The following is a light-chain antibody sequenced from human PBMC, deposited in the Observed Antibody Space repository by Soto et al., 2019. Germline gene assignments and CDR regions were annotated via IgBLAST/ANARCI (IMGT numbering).Light chain of an antibody. V-gene: IGKV1-5*01. Sequence: DIQMTQSPSTLSASVGDIVTITFRASQSISSWLAWYQQKPGKAPKLLIYDASSLESGVPTRSSGSGSETNFTLTISSLQPEDFATYYCQLFYDYPHSFGPGTKVDI. CDR3: QLFYDYPHS. CDR1: QSISSW. J-gene: IGKJ3*01. CDR2: DAS.